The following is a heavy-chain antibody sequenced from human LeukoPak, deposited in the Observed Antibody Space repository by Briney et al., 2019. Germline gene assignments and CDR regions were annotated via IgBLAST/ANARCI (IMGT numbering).Heavy chain of an antibody. J-gene: IGHJ4*02. CDR1: LYTLTRYY. Sequence: GASVKLFRKASLYTLTRYYMHSVRQAPGQGLEWMGRINPYSGGTNYAQKCQGRVTMTRHTTISTAYMELRRHRPDDTAVYYCARDRGYRGHHDYWGQGTLVTVSS. CDR3: ARDRGYRGHHDY. D-gene: IGHD5-12*01. CDR2: INPYSGGT. V-gene: IGHV1-2*06.